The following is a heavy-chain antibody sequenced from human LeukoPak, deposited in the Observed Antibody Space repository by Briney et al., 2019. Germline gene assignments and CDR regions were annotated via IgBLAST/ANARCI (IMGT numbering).Heavy chain of an antibody. Sequence: GGSLRLSCAASGFPFRNCAMAWVRQAPGEGLEWASAISGGGDFTLYADSLKGRFIISRDNSKNTLFLQMSSLRAEDTAVYYCVSCTSGTCYSGGFDYWGQGTLVTVSS. CDR3: VSCTSGTCYSGGFDY. CDR2: ISGGGDFT. V-gene: IGHV3-23*01. CDR1: GFPFRNCA. J-gene: IGHJ4*02. D-gene: IGHD2-15*01.